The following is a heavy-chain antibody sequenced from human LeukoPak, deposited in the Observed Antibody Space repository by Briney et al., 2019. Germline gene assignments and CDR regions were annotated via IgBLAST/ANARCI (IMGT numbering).Heavy chain of an antibody. D-gene: IGHD3-10*02. CDR3: ARRVRTYYSYGMDV. V-gene: IGHV1-8*01. CDR2: MNPNSGNT. CDR1: GYTFTSYD. Sequence: GASVKVSCKASGYTFTSYDINWVRQATGQGLEWMGWMNPNSGNTGYAQKFQGRVTMTRNTSISTAYMELSSLRSEDTAVYYCARRVRTYYSYGMDVWGQGTTVTVSS. J-gene: IGHJ6*02.